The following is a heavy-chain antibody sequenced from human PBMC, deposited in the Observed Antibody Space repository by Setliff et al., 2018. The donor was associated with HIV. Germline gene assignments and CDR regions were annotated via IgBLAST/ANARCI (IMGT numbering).Heavy chain of an antibody. CDR1: GGSFTDIGGSFTDYY. CDR3: AGGEVRSRYVSSRAPFYHYYYYMDV. V-gene: IGHV4-34*01. J-gene: IGHJ6*03. Sequence: SETLSLTCAVFGGSFTDIGGSFTDYYWIWIRQPPGKGLEWIGEINYSGSTDYNSSLRSRVTISVDTSKNQISLKLTSVTAADTAVYYCAGGEVRSRYVSSRAPFYHYYYYMDVWGKGTTVTVSS. D-gene: IGHD6-13*01. CDR2: INYSGST.